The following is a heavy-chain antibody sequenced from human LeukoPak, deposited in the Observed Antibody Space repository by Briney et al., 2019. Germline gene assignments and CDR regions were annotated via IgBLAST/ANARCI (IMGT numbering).Heavy chain of an antibody. Sequence: PGGSLRLSCAASGFTVSSNYMSWVRQAPGKGLEWVSVIYSGGGTFYADSVKGRFTISRDNSKNTLYLQMNSLRAEDTAVYYCASDSYSPEYFQHWGQGTLVTVSS. CDR1: GFTVSSNY. J-gene: IGHJ1*01. CDR3: ASDSYSPEYFQH. CDR2: IYSGGGT. V-gene: IGHV3-66*01. D-gene: IGHD2-15*01.